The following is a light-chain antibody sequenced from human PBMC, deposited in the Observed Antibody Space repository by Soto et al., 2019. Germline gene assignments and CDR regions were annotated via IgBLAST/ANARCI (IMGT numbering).Light chain of an antibody. J-gene: IGKJ1*01. Sequence: DVVMTQSPLSLPVTLGQPASISCSSSQSPVYSDGNTYLNWFQQRPGQSPRRLIYKVSSWYSGVPDRISGSGSGTHVTLRISSVEAEDVGDYYCMQGTQWTCGHGTKVEIK. CDR1: QSPVYSDGNTY. CDR3: MQGTQWT. V-gene: IGKV2D-30*01. CDR2: KVS.